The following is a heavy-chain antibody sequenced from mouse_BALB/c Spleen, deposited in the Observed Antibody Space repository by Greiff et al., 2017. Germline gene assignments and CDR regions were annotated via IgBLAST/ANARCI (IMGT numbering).Heavy chain of an antibody. CDR3: AKHRGYYRYDGDAMDY. CDR1: GFSLTDYG. D-gene: IGHD2-14*01. CDR2: IWGGGST. Sequence: QVQLKGSGPGLVAPSQSLSITCTVSGFSLTDYGVSWIRQPPGKGLEWLGVIWGGGSTYYNSALKSRLSISKDNSKSQVFLKMNSLQTDDTAMYYCAKHRGYYRYDGDAMDYWGQGTSVTVSS. V-gene: IGHV2-6-5*01. J-gene: IGHJ4*01.